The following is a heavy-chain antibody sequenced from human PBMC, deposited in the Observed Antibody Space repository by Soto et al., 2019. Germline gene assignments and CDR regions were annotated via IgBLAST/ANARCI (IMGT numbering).Heavy chain of an antibody. V-gene: IGHV4-31*03. CDR1: GGSISSGGYY. D-gene: IGHD5-18*01. J-gene: IGHJ4*02. CDR2: IYDSGTT. CDR3: ARGANSYGFSLDY. Sequence: PSETLSLTCTASGGSISSGGYYWSWIRQHPGKGLEWIGYIYDSGTTYNNPSLKSRVTISVDTSKNQFSLKLSSVTAADTAVYYCARGANSYGFSLDYWGQGTLVTAPQ.